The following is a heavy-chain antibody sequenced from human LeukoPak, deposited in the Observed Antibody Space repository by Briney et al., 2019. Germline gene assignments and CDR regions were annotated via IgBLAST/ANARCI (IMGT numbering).Heavy chain of an antibody. V-gene: IGHV3-23*01. Sequence: GGSLRLSCAASGFTFSNYAMSWVRQAPGKGLEWVSAILGSGGSTYYADSVKGRFTVSRDNSKSTLYLQMNSLRAEDAALYYCAKWGDYDVLTGYYVPDYWGRGTLVTVSS. CDR2: ILGSGGST. CDR3: AKWGDYDVLTGYYVPDY. J-gene: IGHJ4*02. D-gene: IGHD3-9*01. CDR1: GFTFSNYA.